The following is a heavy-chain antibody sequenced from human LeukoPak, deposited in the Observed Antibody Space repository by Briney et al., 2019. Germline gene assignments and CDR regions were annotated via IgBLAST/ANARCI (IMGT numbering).Heavy chain of an antibody. CDR2: VSPEDSET. CDR1: GYKFTSYW. J-gene: IGHJ4*02. CDR3: ARPTAITSHFEF. V-gene: IGHV5-51*01. Sequence: GESLKISCKASGYKFTSYWIGWVRQMPGRGLEWMGIVSPEDSETRYSPSFEGEVTISVDKSISTAYLQWASLKISDSGIYYCARPTAITSHFEFWGQGTPVTVSS. D-gene: IGHD4-23*01.